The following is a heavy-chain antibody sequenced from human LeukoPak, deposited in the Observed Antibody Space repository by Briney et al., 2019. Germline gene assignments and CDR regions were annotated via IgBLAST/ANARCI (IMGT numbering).Heavy chain of an antibody. Sequence: SETLSPTCAVSGYSISSGYYWGWIRQPPGKGLEWIGSIYHSGSTYYNPSLKSRVTISVDTSKNQFSLKLSSVTAADTAVYYCARELIAYRPFDYWGQGTLVTVSS. CDR2: IYHSGST. V-gene: IGHV4-38-2*02. CDR1: GYSISSGYY. CDR3: ARELIAYRPFDY. D-gene: IGHD6-6*01. J-gene: IGHJ4*02.